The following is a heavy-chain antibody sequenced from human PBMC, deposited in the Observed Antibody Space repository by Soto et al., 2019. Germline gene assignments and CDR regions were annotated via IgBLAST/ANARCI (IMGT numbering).Heavy chain of an antibody. V-gene: IGHV1-3*01. CDR1: GYTFTRYA. Sequence: ASVKVYCKASGYTFTRYAMHWGRQAHGQRLEWMGWINAGNGNTKYSQKFQGRVTITRDTSASTAYMELNSLRAEDTAVYYCAKDQRIAVAGPDAFDIWGQGTMVTVSS. CDR3: AKDQRIAVAGPDAFDI. D-gene: IGHD6-19*01. J-gene: IGHJ3*02. CDR2: INAGNGNT.